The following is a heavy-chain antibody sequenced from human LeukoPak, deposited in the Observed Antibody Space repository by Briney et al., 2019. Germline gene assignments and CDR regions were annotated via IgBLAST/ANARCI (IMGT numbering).Heavy chain of an antibody. CDR3: ARTPQHSYYYYNMDV. CDR1: GGTFSTYA. V-gene: IGHV1-69*05. CDR2: IIPIFGTA. D-gene: IGHD5-18*01. Sequence: SVKVSCKASGGTFSTYAITWVRQAPGQGLEWMGGIIPIFGTANYAQKFQDRVTITRDASTSTVYMELTSLRSEDTAVYYCARTPQHSYYYYNMDVWGKGTTVTVAS. J-gene: IGHJ6*03.